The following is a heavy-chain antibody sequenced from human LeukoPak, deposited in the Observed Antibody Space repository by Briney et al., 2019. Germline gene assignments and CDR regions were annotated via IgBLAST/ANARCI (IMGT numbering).Heavy chain of an antibody. CDR2: ISAYNGNT. Sequence: VASVKVSCTASGYTFNSYYMHWVRQAPGQGLEWMGWISAYNGNTNYAQKLHGRVTMTTDTSTSTAYMELRRLRSDATAIYYCARDISTSGLAGFDTWGQGTLVTASS. V-gene: IGHV1-18*04. CDR3: ARDISTSGLAGFDT. D-gene: IGHD2-15*01. J-gene: IGHJ4*02. CDR1: GYTFNSYY.